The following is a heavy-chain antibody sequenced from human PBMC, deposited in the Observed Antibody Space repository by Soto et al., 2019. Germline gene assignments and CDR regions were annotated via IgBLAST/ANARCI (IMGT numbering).Heavy chain of an antibody. CDR1: GFTFSSYA. V-gene: IGHV3-23*01. CDR2: ISGSGGST. D-gene: IGHD6-13*01. Sequence: EVQLLESGGGLVQPGGSLRLSCAASGFTFSSYAMSWVRQAPGKGLEWVSAISGSGGSTYYADSVKGRFTISRDNSKNTLYLQMNSLRAEDTAVYYCARIPPAAAGHYYYYYMDVWGKGTTVTVSS. J-gene: IGHJ6*03. CDR3: ARIPPAAAGHYYYYYMDV.